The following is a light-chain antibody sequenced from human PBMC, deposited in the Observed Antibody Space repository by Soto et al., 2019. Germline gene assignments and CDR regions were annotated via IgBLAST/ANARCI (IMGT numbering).Light chain of an antibody. CDR2: TNN. CDR3: AAWDDRLNGVV. CDR1: SSNIGSNI. V-gene: IGLV1-44*01. Sequence: QSVLTQPPSASGTPGQRVTISCSGSSSNIGSNIVNWYQQFPGTAPKLLISTNNQRPSGVPDRFSGSKSGTSASLAISGLQSEDEADYYCAAWDDRLNGVVFGGGTKLTVL. J-gene: IGLJ2*01.